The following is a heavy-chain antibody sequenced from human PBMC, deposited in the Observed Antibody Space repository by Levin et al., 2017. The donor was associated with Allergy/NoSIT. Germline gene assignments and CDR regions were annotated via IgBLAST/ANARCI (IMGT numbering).Heavy chain of an antibody. Sequence: SGPTLVKPTQTLTLTCTLSGFALNTTGMCVSWIRQPPGKALEWLARIDWDDDKYYSPSLKTRLSISKDTSNNQVVLTMTNVDPVDTGTYSCALRRICYTGWFDPWGQGILVTVSS. CDR3: ALRRICYTGWFDP. CDR2: IDWDDDK. J-gene: IGHJ5*02. D-gene: IGHD3-16*02. V-gene: IGHV2-70*11. CDR1: GFALNTTGMC.